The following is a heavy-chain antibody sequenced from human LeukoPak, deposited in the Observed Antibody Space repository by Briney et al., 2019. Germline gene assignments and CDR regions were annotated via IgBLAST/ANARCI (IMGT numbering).Heavy chain of an antibody. J-gene: IGHJ4*02. CDR2: ISGDGYST. Sequence: GGSLRLSCAASGFTFTTYAVHWVRQAPGMGLEWVSGISGDGYSTYYADSVKGRFTISRDNSKNTVHLQMNSLRDEDTAVYYCAKRSGSPRPEYFDYWGQGTRVTVSS. CDR1: GFTFTTYA. CDR3: AKRSGSPRPEYFDY. V-gene: IGHV3-23*01. D-gene: IGHD1-14*01.